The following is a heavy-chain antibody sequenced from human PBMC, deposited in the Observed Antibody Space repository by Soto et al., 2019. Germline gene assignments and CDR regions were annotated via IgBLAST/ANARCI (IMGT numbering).Heavy chain of an antibody. CDR1: GGSISSYY. CDR3: ARLAVAGTPDWFDP. CDR2: IYYSGST. V-gene: IGHV4-59*08. J-gene: IGHJ5*02. Sequence: SETLSLTCTVSGGSISSYYWSWIRQPPGKGLEWIGYIYYSGSTNYNPSLKSRVTISVDTSKNQFSLKLSSVTAADTAVYYCARLAVAGTPDWFDPWGQGTLVTVSS. D-gene: IGHD6-19*01.